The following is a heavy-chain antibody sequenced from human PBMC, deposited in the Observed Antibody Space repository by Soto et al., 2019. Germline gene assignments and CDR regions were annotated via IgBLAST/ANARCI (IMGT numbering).Heavy chain of an antibody. Sequence: PGESLKISCNGSGYSFTSYWISWVRQMPWKGLEWMGRIVSSDSYTNYSPSFQGHVTISADKSISTAYLQWSSLKASDTAMYYCARPRSGSFPDDYWGQGTLVTVSS. CDR3: ARPRSGSFPDDY. CDR2: IVSSDSYT. CDR1: GYSFTSYW. J-gene: IGHJ4*02. D-gene: IGHD3-10*01. V-gene: IGHV5-10-1*01.